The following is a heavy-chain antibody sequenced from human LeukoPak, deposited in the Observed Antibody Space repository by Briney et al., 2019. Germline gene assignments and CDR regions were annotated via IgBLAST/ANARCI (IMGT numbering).Heavy chain of an antibody. D-gene: IGHD3-16*02. J-gene: IGHJ2*01. CDR3: ARNVYRGYPKKRYWYFDL. Sequence: PSETLSLTCAVYGGSFSGYYWSWIRQPPGKGLEWIGEINHSGSTNYNPSLKSRVTISVDTSKNQFSLKLSSVTAADTAVYYCARNVYRGYPKKRYWYFDLWGRGTLVTVSS. CDR1: GGSFSGYY. V-gene: IGHV4-34*01. CDR2: INHSGST.